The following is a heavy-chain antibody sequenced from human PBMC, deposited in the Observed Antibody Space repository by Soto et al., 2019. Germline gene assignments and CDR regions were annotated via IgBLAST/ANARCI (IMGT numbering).Heavy chain of an antibody. Sequence: QVQLQESGPGLVKPSQTISLTCTVSGDSMTTVGYYWTWIRQHPGQGLEWIGFISYSGSTYYSSPLKGRVAISADTSKNQFSLKLNSVTAADTAVYYCTRGDYWGQGTLVTVSS. CDR1: GDSMTTVGYY. CDR3: TRGDY. V-gene: IGHV4-31*03. CDR2: ISYSGST. J-gene: IGHJ4*02.